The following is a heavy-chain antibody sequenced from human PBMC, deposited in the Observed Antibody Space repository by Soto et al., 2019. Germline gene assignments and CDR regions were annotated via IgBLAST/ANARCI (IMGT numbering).Heavy chain of an antibody. V-gene: IGHV3-30-3*01. CDR3: AREPRYSGHAEYFDY. J-gene: IGHJ4*02. D-gene: IGHD5-12*01. CDR2: ISYDGSNK. CDR1: GFTFSSYA. Sequence: GGSLRLSCAASGFTFSSYAMHWVRQAPGKGLEWVAVISYDGSNKYYADSVKGRFTISRDNSKNTLYLQMNSLRAEDTAVYYCAREPRYSGHAEYFDYWGQGTLVTVSS.